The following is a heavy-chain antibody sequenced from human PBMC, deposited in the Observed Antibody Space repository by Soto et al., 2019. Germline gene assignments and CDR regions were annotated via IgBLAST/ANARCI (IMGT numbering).Heavy chain of an antibody. CDR1: GGTLSIYA. Sequence: QVHLVQSGAEVKKPGSSVRVSCKASGGTLSIYAISWVRQAPGQGLEWMGGIIAFYGTINYAQKFQGRVKITADDSASTAYMELTSLRSEQTAVYYSARAADGADYYYGMDVWGKGTQVIVSS. CDR3: ARAADGADYYYGMDV. D-gene: IGHD4-17*01. J-gene: IGHJ6*04. V-gene: IGHV1-69*01. CDR2: IIAFYGTI.